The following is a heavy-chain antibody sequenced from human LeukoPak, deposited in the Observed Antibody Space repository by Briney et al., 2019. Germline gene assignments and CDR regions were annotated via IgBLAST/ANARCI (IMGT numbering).Heavy chain of an antibody. D-gene: IGHD5-18*01. CDR2: VYSGGST. Sequence: GGSLRLSCAASGFTVSSNYMSWVRQAPGKGLEWVSVVYSGGSTFYADSVKGRFTISRDTSKNTLYLQMNSLRTEDTAVYYCARGGLYVNTAMIRHWYFHIWGRGTLATVSS. CDR3: ARGGLYVNTAMIRHWYFHI. CDR1: GFTVSSNY. V-gene: IGHV3-53*01. J-gene: IGHJ2*01.